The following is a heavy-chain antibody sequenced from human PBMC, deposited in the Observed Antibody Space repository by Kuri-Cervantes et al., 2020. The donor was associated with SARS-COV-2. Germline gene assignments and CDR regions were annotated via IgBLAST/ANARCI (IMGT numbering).Heavy chain of an antibody. J-gene: IGHJ4*02. CDR1: GFTFSSYG. Sequence: LSLTCAASGFTFSSYGMHWVRRAPGKGLEWVAVIWYDGSNKYYADSVKGRFTISRDNSKNTLYLQMNSLRAEDTAEYYCARERSGLDYWGQGTLVTVSS. V-gene: IGHV3-33*01. D-gene: IGHD3-3*01. CDR2: IWYDGSNK. CDR3: ARERSGLDY.